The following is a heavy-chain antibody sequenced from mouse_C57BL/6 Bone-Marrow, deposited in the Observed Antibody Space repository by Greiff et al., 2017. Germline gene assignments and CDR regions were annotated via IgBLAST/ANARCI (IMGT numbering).Heavy chain of an antibody. CDR3: AQFSYYYGSPAWFAY. V-gene: IGHV14-2*01. J-gene: IGHJ3*01. D-gene: IGHD1-1*01. CDR1: GFNIKDYY. Sequence: VPLQQSGAELVKPGASVKLSCTASGFNIKDYYMHWVKQRTEQGLEWIGRIDPEDGETKYAPNFQGKATITADTSSNTAYLQRSSLTSEYTAVYYCAQFSYYYGSPAWFAYWGQGTLVTVSA. CDR2: IDPEDGET.